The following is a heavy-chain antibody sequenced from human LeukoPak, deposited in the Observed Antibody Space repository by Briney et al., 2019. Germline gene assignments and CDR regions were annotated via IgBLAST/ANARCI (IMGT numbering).Heavy chain of an antibody. V-gene: IGHV3-64*01. CDR2: ISSNGGST. J-gene: IGHJ4*02. Sequence: GGSLRLSCAASGFTFSVSVMHWVRQAPGKGLEYVSVISSNGGSTSYANSVKGRFTISRDNSKNTLYLQMGSLRAEDMAVYYCARDLSGGGLDYWGQGTLGTVSS. D-gene: IGHD3-10*01. CDR1: GFTFSVSV. CDR3: ARDLSGGGLDY.